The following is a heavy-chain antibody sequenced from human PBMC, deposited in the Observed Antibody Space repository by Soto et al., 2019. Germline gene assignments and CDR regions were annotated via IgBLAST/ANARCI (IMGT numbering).Heavy chain of an antibody. CDR3: ARERRGYSYGYGLDYYYYGMDV. D-gene: IGHD5-18*01. Sequence: GGSLRLSCAASGFTFSSYGMHWVRQAPGKGLEWVAVISYDGSNKYYADSVKGRFTISRDNSKNTLYLQMNSLRAEDTAVYYCARERRGYSYGYGLDYYYYGMDVWGQGTTVTVSS. CDR1: GFTFSSYG. CDR2: ISYDGSNK. J-gene: IGHJ6*02. V-gene: IGHV3-30*03.